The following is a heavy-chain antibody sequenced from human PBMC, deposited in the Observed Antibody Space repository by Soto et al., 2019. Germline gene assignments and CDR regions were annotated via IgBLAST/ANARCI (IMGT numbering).Heavy chain of an antibody. D-gene: IGHD3-3*01. J-gene: IGHJ4*02. CDR3: ARHYDFWSGYPPLGFDY. CDR1: GGSISSGGYY. Sequence: SETLSLTCTVSGGSISSGGYYWSWIRQHPGKGLEWIGYIYYSGSTYYNPSLKSRVTISVDTSKNQFSLKLSSVTAADTAVYYCARHYDFWSGYPPLGFDYWGQGTLVTVSS. CDR2: IYYSGST. V-gene: IGHV4-31*03.